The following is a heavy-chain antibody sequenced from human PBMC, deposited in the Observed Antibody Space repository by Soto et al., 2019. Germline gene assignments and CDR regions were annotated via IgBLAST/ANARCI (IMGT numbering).Heavy chain of an antibody. J-gene: IGHJ4*02. V-gene: IGHV3-33*01. CDR3: ARGWYQLPEFDY. D-gene: IGHD2-2*01. Sequence: QVQLVESGGGVVQPGRSLRLSCAASGFTFSSYGMHWVRQAPSKGLEWVAVIWYDGSNKYYADSVKGRFTISRDNSKNTLYLQMNSLRAEATAVYYCARGWYQLPEFDYWGQGTLVTVSS. CDR2: IWYDGSNK. CDR1: GFTFSSYG.